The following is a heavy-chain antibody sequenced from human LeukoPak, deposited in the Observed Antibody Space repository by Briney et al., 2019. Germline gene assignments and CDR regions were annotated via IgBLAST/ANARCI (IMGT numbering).Heavy chain of an antibody. Sequence: GGSPRLSCAASGFTFSSYEMNWVRQAPGKGLEWVSYISSSGSTIYYADSVKGRFTISRDNAKNSLYLQMNSLRAEDTAVYYCARDHYDILTGYPPTYYYYGMDVWGQGTTVTVSS. D-gene: IGHD3-9*01. J-gene: IGHJ6*02. CDR1: GFTFSSYE. CDR3: ARDHYDILTGYPPTYYYYGMDV. V-gene: IGHV3-48*03. CDR2: ISSSGSTI.